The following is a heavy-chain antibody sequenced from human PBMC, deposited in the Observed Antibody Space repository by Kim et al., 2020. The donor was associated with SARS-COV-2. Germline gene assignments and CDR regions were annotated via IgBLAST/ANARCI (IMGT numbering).Heavy chain of an antibody. V-gene: IGHV3-48*03. CDR3: ARDLSSSSCFDY. D-gene: IGHD6-13*01. Sequence: YDADSVKGRFTISRDNAKNSLYLQMNSLRAEDTAVYYCARDLSSSSCFDYWGQGTLVTVSS. J-gene: IGHJ4*02.